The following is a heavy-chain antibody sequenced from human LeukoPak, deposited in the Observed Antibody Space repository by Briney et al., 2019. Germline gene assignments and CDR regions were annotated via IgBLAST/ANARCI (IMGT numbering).Heavy chain of an antibody. Sequence: PSETLSLTCAVSGYSISSGYYWSWIRQPPGKGLEWIATINHSGETYYNPSLKSRVTISVDTSKNQFSLKLSSVTAAGTAIYYCARYTANKSGYSFDYWAREPWSPSPQ. CDR2: INHSGET. V-gene: IGHV4-38-2*01. CDR1: GYSISSGYY. J-gene: IGHJ4*02. D-gene: IGHD3-22*01. CDR3: ARYTANKSGYSFDY.